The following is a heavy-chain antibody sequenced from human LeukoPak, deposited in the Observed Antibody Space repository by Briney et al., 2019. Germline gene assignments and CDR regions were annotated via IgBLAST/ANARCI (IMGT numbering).Heavy chain of an antibody. Sequence: EASVTVACMASGYTFTGYYMHWVRQAPGQGLEWMGWINPNSGGTDYAQKFQGWVTMTRDTSISTAYMELSRLRSDDTAVYYCAITLLWFGELSGWGQGTLVTVSS. V-gene: IGHV1-2*04. CDR2: INPNSGGT. D-gene: IGHD3-10*01. CDR3: AITLLWFGELSG. J-gene: IGHJ4*02. CDR1: GYTFTGYY.